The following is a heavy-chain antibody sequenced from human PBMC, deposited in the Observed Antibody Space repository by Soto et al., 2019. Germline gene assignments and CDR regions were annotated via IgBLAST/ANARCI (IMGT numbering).Heavy chain of an antibody. D-gene: IGHD3-22*01. CDR2: IIPIFGTA. CDR1: GGTFSSYA. CDR3: LILRDDRDWFDP. J-gene: IGHJ5*02. V-gene: IGHV1-69*01. Sequence: QVQLVQSGAEVKKPGSSVKVSCKASGGTFSSYAISWVRQAPGQGLEWMGGIIPIFGTANYVQKFQGRVTITADESMSTAYMELSSLRSEDTAVYYCLILRDDRDWFDPWGQGTLVTVSS.